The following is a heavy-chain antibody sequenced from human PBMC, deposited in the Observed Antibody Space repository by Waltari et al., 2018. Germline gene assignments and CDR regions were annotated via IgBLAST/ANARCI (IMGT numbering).Heavy chain of an antibody. V-gene: IGHV1-18*01. Sequence: QVHLVQSGDEVKQPGASVKVSCQASGYTFRNYAVTWIQQAPGQGLEWVGFVSAYNGNTDYAQRFKGRVTMTTDTSTSTVYMELWGLRSDDTAIYYCARIGETGWPFHSFDFWGQGTMVTVSS. CDR1: GYTFRNYA. D-gene: IGHD6-19*01. CDR3: ARIGETGWPFHSFDF. J-gene: IGHJ3*01. CDR2: VSAYNGNT.